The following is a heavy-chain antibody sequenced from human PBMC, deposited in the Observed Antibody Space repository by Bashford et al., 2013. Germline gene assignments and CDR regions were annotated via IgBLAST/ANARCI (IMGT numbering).Heavy chain of an antibody. CDR3: ARARYSYDYIYYYYGMDV. CDR2: IIPIFGTA. J-gene: IGHJ6*02. V-gene: IGHV1-69*06. CDR1: GGTFSTYA. Sequence: PSVKVSCKASGGTFSTYAITWVRQAPGQGLEWMGGIIPIFGTANYAQKFQGRVTITADKSTSTAYMELSSLRSEDTAMYYCARARYSYDYIYYYYGMDVWGQGTTVTVSS. D-gene: IGHD5-18*01.